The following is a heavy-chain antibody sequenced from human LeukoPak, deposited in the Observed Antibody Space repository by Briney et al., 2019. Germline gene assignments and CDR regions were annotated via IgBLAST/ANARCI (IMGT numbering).Heavy chain of an antibody. CDR2: VNPNSGDT. CDR1: GYTFTDYY. Sequence: GASVKVSCKASGYTFTDYYIHWVRQAPGQGLEWMGWVNPNSGDTNHAHKFQGRVTMTSDTSISTAYMELSRLRPDDTAVYYCARGSSGHFDYWGQGTLVTVSS. V-gene: IGHV1-2*02. D-gene: IGHD3-22*01. CDR3: ARGSSGHFDY. J-gene: IGHJ4*02.